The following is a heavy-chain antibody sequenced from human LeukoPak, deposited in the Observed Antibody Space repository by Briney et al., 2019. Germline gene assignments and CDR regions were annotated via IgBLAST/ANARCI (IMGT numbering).Heavy chain of an antibody. J-gene: IGHJ3*02. Sequence: SETLSLTCNVSGGSISLSYYYWGWIRQPPGKALEWIGSGYYSGTTSYNPSLKSRVTISVDMSKNLFSLRLRSVTASDTAMYYCARRDMVRGVIITTKPRHAFDIWGQGTMVTVSS. CDR1: GGSISLSYYY. D-gene: IGHD3-10*01. CDR3: ARRDMVRGVIITTKPRHAFDI. CDR2: GYYSGTT. V-gene: IGHV4-39*07.